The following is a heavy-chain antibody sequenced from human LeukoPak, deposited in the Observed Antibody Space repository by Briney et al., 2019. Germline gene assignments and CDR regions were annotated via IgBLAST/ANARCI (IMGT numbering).Heavy chain of an antibody. D-gene: IGHD1-26*01. CDR1: GFTFSDYY. V-gene: IGHV3-11*04. J-gene: IGHJ4*02. CDR3: ARVGSEWELLPFVDY. CDR2: ISSSGNTI. Sequence: PGGSLRLSCAASGFTFSDYYMSWIRQAPGKGLEWVSYISSSGNTIYYADSVKGRFTISRDNAKNSLCLQMNSLRAEDTAVYYCARVGSEWELLPFVDYWGQGTLVTVSS.